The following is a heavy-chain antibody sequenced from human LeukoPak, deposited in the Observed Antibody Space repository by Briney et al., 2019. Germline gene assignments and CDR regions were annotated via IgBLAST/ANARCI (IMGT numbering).Heavy chain of an antibody. CDR1: GGSISTYY. Sequence: SETLSLTCSVSGGSISTYYWSWIRQTPGKGLEQIGYIYNSGSTNYNPSLEGRVTMPIDTSKNQFSLKLSSVTAADTAVYYCARRSIAARGDFDYWGQGTLVTVSS. D-gene: IGHD6-6*01. CDR2: IYNSGST. CDR3: ARRSIAARGDFDY. J-gene: IGHJ4*02. V-gene: IGHV4-59*08.